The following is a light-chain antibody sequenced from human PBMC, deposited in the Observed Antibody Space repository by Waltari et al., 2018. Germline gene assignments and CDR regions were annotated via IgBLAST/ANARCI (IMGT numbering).Light chain of an antibody. CDR3: QSFDYRLDGSRV. CDR2: ENI. V-gene: IGLV1-40*01. Sequence: QSVLTQPPSVSGAPGQRVTISCTGSSSDIGAGYLVHWYQQLPGTAPKLLIYENIHRPSRVPDRFSGAKSGSSASLAIAGLQAEDEADYYCQSFDYRLDGSRVFGGGTKLTVL. CDR1: SSDIGAGYL. J-gene: IGLJ3*02.